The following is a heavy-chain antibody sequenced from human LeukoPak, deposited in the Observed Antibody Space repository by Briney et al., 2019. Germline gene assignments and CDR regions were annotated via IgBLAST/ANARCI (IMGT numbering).Heavy chain of an antibody. CDR2: ISYDGSNK. CDR1: GFTFSSYG. D-gene: IGHD6-19*01. Sequence: GGSLRLSCAASGFTFSSYGMHWVRQAPGKGLEWVAVISYDGSNKYYADSVKGRFTISRDNSKNTLYLQMNSLRAEDAAVYYCAKDGSSGVFDYWGQGTLVTVSS. CDR3: AKDGSSGVFDY. V-gene: IGHV3-30*18. J-gene: IGHJ4*02.